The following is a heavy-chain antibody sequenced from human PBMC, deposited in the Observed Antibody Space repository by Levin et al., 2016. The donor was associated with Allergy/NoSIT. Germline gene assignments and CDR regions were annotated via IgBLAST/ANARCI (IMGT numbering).Heavy chain of an antibody. Sequence: VRQAPGKGLEWVGRIKSKTDGGTTDYAAPVKGRFTISRDDSKNTLYLQMNSLKTEDTAVYYCTTTMVRGVILVGSWGQGTMVTVSS. V-gene: IGHV3-15*01. D-gene: IGHD3-10*01. CDR3: TTTMVRGVILVGS. CDR2: IKSKTDGGTT. J-gene: IGHJ3*01.